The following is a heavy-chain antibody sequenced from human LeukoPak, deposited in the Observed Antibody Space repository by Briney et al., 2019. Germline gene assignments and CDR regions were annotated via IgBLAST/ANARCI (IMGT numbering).Heavy chain of an antibody. CDR3: AKSGNYYGSGSYLGYIDY. V-gene: IGHV3-23*01. D-gene: IGHD3-10*01. Sequence: GGSLRLSCAASGFTFSSYAMSWVRQAPGKGLGWVSAISGSGGSTYYADSVKGRFTISRDNSKNTLYLQMNSLRAEDTAVYYCAKSGNYYGSGSYLGYIDYWGQRTLVTVSS. CDR2: ISGSGGST. J-gene: IGHJ4*02. CDR1: GFTFSSYA.